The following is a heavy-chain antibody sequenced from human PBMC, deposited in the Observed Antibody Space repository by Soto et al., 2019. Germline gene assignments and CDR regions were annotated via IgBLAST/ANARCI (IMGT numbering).Heavy chain of an antibody. V-gene: IGHV1-69*12. J-gene: IGHJ3*02. Sequence: VHLVQSGAEVKKPGSSVKVSCKAPGGTFSNHAINWVRQAPGQGLEWMGRIIPIFSTTNYAQKFQGRVTMTADESTITADLELSSLKHDDTAVYYCAREVAADGTFREDVFDIWGQGTLGTVSA. D-gene: IGHD6-13*01. CDR3: AREVAADGTFREDVFDI. CDR1: GGTFSNHA. CDR2: IIPIFSTT.